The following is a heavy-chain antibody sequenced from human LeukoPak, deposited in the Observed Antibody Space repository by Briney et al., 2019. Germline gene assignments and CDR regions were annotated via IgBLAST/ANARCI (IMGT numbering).Heavy chain of an antibody. CDR1: GGTFSSYA. CDR2: IIPILGIA. D-gene: IGHD5-24*01. Sequence: GASVKVSCKASGGTFSSYAISWVRQAPGQGLEWMGRIIPILGIANYAQKFQGRVTITADKSTSTAYMELSSLRSEDTAVYYCAREGDGYNRGAFDIWGQGTMVTVPS. V-gene: IGHV1-69*04. CDR3: AREGDGYNRGAFDI. J-gene: IGHJ3*02.